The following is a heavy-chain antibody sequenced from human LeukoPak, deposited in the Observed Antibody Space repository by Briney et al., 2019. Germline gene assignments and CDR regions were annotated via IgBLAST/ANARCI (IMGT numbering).Heavy chain of an antibody. CDR2: ISYDGSNK. CDR1: GFTFSSYG. V-gene: IGHV3-30*18. D-gene: IGHD3-16*01. Sequence: PGRSLRLSCAASGFTFSSYGMHWVRQAPGKGLEWVAVISYDGSNKYYADSVKGRFTISRDNSKNTLYLQMNSLRAEDTAVYYCAKGGWGWLADFDYWGQGTLVTVSS. J-gene: IGHJ4*02. CDR3: AKGGWGWLADFDY.